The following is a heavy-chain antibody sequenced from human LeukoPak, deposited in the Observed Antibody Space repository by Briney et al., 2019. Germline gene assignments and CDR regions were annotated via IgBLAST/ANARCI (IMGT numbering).Heavy chain of an antibody. CDR1: GYTFTSYY. V-gene: IGHV1-46*01. D-gene: IGHD6-19*01. J-gene: IGHJ4*02. CDR3: ARDYDSSGWSDY. CDR2: INPSGGST. Sequence: ASVKVSCKASGYTFTSYYMHWVRQAPGQGLEWMGIINPSGGSTSYAQKFQGRVTMTTDTSTSTAYMELRSLRSDDTAVYYCARDYDSSGWSDYWGQGTLVTVPS.